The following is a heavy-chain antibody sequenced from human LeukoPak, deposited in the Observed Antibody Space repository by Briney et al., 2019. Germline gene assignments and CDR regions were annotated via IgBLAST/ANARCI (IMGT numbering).Heavy chain of an antibody. J-gene: IGHJ4*02. Sequence: GGSLRLCCAASGFTFSSYGMHWVRQAPGKGLEWVGRIYFKTDGGATDYAAPVKGRFTISSDDSKNTLYLQMNSLKTEDTAVYYCTTYRSGSFDCWGQGTLVTVSS. CDR3: TTYRSGSFDC. V-gene: IGHV3-15*01. CDR1: GFTFSSYG. CDR2: IYFKTDGGAT. D-gene: IGHD3-10*01.